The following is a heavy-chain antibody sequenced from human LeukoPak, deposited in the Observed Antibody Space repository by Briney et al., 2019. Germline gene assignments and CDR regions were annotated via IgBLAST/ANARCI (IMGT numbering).Heavy chain of an antibody. CDR2: IQYDGSTE. D-gene: IGHD2-8*01. Sequence: GGSLRLSCAASGFTFSSYGMHWVRQAPGKGLEWVAYIQYDGSTEQYADSVKGRFSISRDSSKNILYLQMNSLRAEDTAVYYCAKDRCSNGIGCYYYYMDVWGKGTTVTISS. V-gene: IGHV3-30*02. CDR1: GFTFSSYG. J-gene: IGHJ6*03. CDR3: AKDRCSNGIGCYYYYMDV.